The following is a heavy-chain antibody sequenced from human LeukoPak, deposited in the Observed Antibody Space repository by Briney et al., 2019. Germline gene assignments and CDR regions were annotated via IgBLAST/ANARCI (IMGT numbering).Heavy chain of an antibody. J-gene: IGHJ4*02. CDR3: ARGDSSGYDDFDY. V-gene: IGHV1-69*13. D-gene: IGHD3-22*01. CDR1: GRTFSSYA. Sequence: ASVKLSCKASGRTFSSYAISWVRQAPGQGLEWMGGIIPIFGTANYAQKFQGRVTITADESTSTAYMELSSLRSEDTAVYYCARGDSSGYDDFDYWGQGTLVTVSS. CDR2: IIPIFGTA.